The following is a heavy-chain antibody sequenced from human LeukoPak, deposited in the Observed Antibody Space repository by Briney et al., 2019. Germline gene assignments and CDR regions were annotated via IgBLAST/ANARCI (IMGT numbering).Heavy chain of an antibody. CDR3: ARDYVLDY. CDR1: GFTFSDYW. Sequence: PGGSQRLSCAASGFTFSDYWMTWVRQVPGKGLEWVANVKQDGSEKYYADSVKGRFTISRDNAKRSLYLQMNSLRGEDTALYYCARDYVLDYWGQGTLVTVSS. D-gene: IGHD3-10*02. CDR2: VKQDGSEK. J-gene: IGHJ4*02. V-gene: IGHV3-7*01.